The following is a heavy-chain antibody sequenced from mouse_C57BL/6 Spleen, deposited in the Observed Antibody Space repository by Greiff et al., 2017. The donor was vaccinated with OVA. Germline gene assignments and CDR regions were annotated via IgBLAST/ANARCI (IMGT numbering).Heavy chain of an antibody. CDR1: GYTFTSYW. J-gene: IGHJ2*01. CDR2: IDPSDSYT. Sequence: QVQLQQPGAELVKPGASVKLSCKASGYTFTSYWMQWVKQRPGQGLEWIGEIDPSDSYTHYNQKFKGKATLTVDTSSSTAYMQLSSLTSEDSAVYYCARGGIYSKAFDYWGQGTTLTVSS. CDR3: ARGGIYSKAFDY. D-gene: IGHD2-5*01. V-gene: IGHV1-50*01.